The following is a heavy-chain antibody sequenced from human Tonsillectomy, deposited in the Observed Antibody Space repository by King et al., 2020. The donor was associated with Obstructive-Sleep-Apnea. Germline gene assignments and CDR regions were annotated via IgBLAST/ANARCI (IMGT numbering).Heavy chain of an antibody. Sequence: VQLQESGPGLVKPSDTLSLTCAVSGYSISSSNWWGWIRQPPGKGLEWIGYIYYSGTTYSNPSLRSRVTLSVDTSKNQFSLKLCSVTAVARAVYYCAGSDVTGYGGVDIWGQGTMVTVSS. D-gene: IGHD5-12*01. J-gene: IGHJ3*02. CDR3: AGSDVTGYGGVDI. CDR1: GYSISSSNW. V-gene: IGHV4-28*01. CDR2: IYYSGTT.